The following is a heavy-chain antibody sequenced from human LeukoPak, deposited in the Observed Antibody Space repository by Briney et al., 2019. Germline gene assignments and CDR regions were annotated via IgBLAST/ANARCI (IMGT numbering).Heavy chain of an antibody. CDR3: ARSGYCSSGRCYSGYWFDP. D-gene: IGHD2-15*01. CDR2: INPSGDST. J-gene: IGHJ5*02. Sequence: GASVKVSCKASGYTFSSYYMHWVRQAPGQGLEWMGIINPSGDSTTYAQKFQGRVTMTRDTSTSTVYMELSSLRSEDTAVYYCARSGYCSSGRCYSGYWFDPWGQGTLVTVPS. V-gene: IGHV1-46*01. CDR1: GYTFSSYY.